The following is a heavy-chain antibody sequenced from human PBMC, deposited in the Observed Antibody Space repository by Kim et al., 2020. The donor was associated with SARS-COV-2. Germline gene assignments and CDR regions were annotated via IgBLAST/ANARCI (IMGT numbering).Heavy chain of an antibody. Sequence: ASVKVSCKASGYTFTSYYMHWVRQAPGQGLEWMGIINPSGGSTSYAQKFQGRVTMTRDTSTSTVYMELSSLRSEDTSVYYCARELNYYDSSGYYSYWGQGTLVTVSS. V-gene: IGHV1-46*01. CDR1: GYTFTSYY. D-gene: IGHD3-22*01. J-gene: IGHJ4*02. CDR2: INPSGGST. CDR3: ARELNYYDSSGYYSY.